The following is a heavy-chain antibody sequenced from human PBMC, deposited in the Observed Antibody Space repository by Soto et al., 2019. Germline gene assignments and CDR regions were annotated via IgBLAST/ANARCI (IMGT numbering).Heavy chain of an antibody. V-gene: IGHV1-69*01. J-gene: IGHJ4*02. CDR3: ARGRDGSNYYFDY. Sequence: QVQLVQSGPEVKKPGSSVKVSCKASGGTFSDSLTSWVRQAPGQGLEWVGGIVPIFGKANLAEKFQDRVTITADESTNTAYMKLSSLRSEDTAVYYCARGRDGSNYYFDYWGQGTLVTVSS. D-gene: IGHD3-10*01. CDR1: GGTFSDSL. CDR2: IVPIFGKA.